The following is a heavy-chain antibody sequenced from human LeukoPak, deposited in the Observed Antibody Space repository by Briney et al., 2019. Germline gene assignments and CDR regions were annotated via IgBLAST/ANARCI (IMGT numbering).Heavy chain of an antibody. D-gene: IGHD1-26*01. CDR3: ARDPYSGNYGAYYYYYMDV. Sequence: TGGSLRLSCAASGFTFSSYNMNWVRRAPGKGLEWVSSITSSSTYIYYADSVRGRFTISRDNAKNSLYLQMNSLRAEDTAVYFCARDPYSGNYGAYYYYYMDVWGKGTTVTISS. CDR2: ITSSSTYI. CDR1: GFTFSSYN. J-gene: IGHJ6*03. V-gene: IGHV3-21*01.